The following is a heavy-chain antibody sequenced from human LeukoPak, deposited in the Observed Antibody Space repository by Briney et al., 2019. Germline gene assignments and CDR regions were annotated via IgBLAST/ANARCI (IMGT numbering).Heavy chain of an antibody. CDR3: ARDLPNYPVRGVTPPDY. J-gene: IGHJ4*02. Sequence: ASVKVSCKASGYTFTSYGISWVRQAPGQGLEWMGRINPNSGGTNYAQKFQGRVTMTRDTSISTAYMELSRLRSDDTAVYYCARDLPNYPVRGVTPPDYWGQGTLVTVSS. V-gene: IGHV1-2*06. CDR2: INPNSGGT. CDR1: GYTFTSYG. D-gene: IGHD3-10*01.